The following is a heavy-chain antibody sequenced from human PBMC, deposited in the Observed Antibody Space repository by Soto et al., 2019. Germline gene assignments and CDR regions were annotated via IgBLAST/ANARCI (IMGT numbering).Heavy chain of an antibody. CDR3: ARDRGMATSSSWFFDL. V-gene: IGHV4-59*01. Sequence: QVQLQESGPGLVKPSETLSLTCTVSGGSISSYYWSWIRQPPGKGLEWIGYIYYSGSTNYNPSLKSRVTISVDTSKNQFSLKLYSVTAADTAVYYCARDRGMATSSSWFFDLWGRGTLVTVSS. CDR1: GGSISSYY. D-gene: IGHD5-12*01. CDR2: IYYSGST. J-gene: IGHJ2*01.